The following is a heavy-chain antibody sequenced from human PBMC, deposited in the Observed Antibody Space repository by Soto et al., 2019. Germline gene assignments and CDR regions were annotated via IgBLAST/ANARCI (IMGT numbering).Heavy chain of an antibody. CDR3: ARVYSRGLKPMKSYGMDV. V-gene: IGHV3-21*01. Sequence: GGSLRLSCAASGFSFSSYSMNWVRQAPGKGLEWVSPISSSSSYIYYADSVKGRFTISRDNAKNSLYLQMNSLRAEDTAVYYCARVYSRGLKPMKSYGMDVWGQGTTVTVSS. CDR1: GFSFSSYS. D-gene: IGHD6-13*01. J-gene: IGHJ6*02. CDR2: ISSSSSYI.